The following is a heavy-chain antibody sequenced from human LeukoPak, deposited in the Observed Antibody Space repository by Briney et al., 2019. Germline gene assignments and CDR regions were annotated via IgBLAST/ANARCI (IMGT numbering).Heavy chain of an antibody. CDR1: GFTFSSYA. Sequence: QPGRSLRLSCAASGFTFSSYAIHCVRQAPGKGLEWVAVISYDGSNKYYADSVEGRFTISRDNSKNTLYLQMNSLRAEDTAVYYCAREVATIEGLDYWGQGTLVTVSS. J-gene: IGHJ4*02. CDR3: AREVATIEGLDY. D-gene: IGHD5-12*01. CDR2: ISYDGSNK. V-gene: IGHV3-30-3*01.